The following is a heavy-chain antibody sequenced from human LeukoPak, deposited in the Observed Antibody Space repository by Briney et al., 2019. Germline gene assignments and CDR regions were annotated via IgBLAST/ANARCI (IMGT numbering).Heavy chain of an antibody. CDR3: ARGLDGPRERSYYFDY. CDR1: GFTFSSYS. J-gene: IGHJ4*02. V-gene: IGHV3-21*05. CDR2: ISSSSSYI. D-gene: IGHD1-1*01. Sequence: NPGGSLRLSCAASGFTFSSYSMNWVRQAPGKGLEWVSYISSSSSYIYYADSVKGRFTISRDNAKNSLYLQMNSLRAEDTAVYYCARGLDGPRERSYYFDYWGQGTLVTVSS.